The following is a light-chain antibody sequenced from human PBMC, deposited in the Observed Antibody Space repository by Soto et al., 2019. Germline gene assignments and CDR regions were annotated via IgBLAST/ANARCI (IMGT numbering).Light chain of an antibody. V-gene: IGKV1-17*03. Sequence: DIQMTQSPYAMSASVGDRVTITCRASQGISNHLVWFQQRPGKVPKRLIYDASSLQTGVPSRFSGSGSGTDFTPTISSLQPEDFATYYCLQHTNFPLTFGQGTRLEIK. CDR3: LQHTNFPLT. J-gene: IGKJ5*01. CDR1: QGISNH. CDR2: DAS.